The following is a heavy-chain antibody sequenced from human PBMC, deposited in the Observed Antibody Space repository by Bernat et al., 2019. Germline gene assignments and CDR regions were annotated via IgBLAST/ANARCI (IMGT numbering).Heavy chain of an antibody. V-gene: IGHV3-30*03. CDR2: ISYDGSNK. CDR3: ARLVGSRDYYMDV. Sequence: QVQLVESGGGVVQPGRSLRLSCAASGFTFSSYGMHWVRQAPGKGLEWVAVISYDGSNKYYADSVKGRFTISRDNAKKSLYLQMNSLRAEDTAVYYCARLVGSRDYYMDVWGTGTTVTVSS. CDR1: GFTFSSYG. D-gene: IGHD2-15*01. J-gene: IGHJ6*03.